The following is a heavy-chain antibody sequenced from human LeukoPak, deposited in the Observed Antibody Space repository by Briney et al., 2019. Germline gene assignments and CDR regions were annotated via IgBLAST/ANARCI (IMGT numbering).Heavy chain of an antibody. Sequence: ASVKVSCKASGYTFTSYGISWVRQAPGQGLEWMGWISAYNGNTNYAQKLQGRVTMTTDTSTSTAYMELRSLRSDDTAVYYCARDGAAYCGGGCYLAKGDYWGQGTLVTVSS. J-gene: IGHJ4*02. D-gene: IGHD2-21*01. CDR1: GYTFTSYG. CDR3: ARDGAAYCGGGCYLAKGDY. CDR2: ISAYNGNT. V-gene: IGHV1-18*01.